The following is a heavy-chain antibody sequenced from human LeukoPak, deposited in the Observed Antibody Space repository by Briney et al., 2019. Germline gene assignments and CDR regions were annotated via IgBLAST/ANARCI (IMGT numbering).Heavy chain of an antibody. CDR1: GFTFSSYA. V-gene: IGHV3-30-3*01. Sequence: PGGSLRLSCAASGFTFSSYAMHWVRQAPGKGLEWVAVISYDGSNKYYADSVKGRFTISRDNSKNTLYLQMSSLRAEDTAVYYCARDLWPGGYSSGWSPGIDYWGQGTLVTVSS. J-gene: IGHJ4*02. CDR3: ARDLWPGGYSSGWSPGIDY. D-gene: IGHD6-19*01. CDR2: ISYDGSNK.